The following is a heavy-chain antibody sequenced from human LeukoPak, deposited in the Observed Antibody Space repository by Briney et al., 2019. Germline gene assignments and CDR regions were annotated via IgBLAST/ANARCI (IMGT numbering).Heavy chain of an antibody. V-gene: IGHV3-23*01. CDR2: ITGTGGST. D-gene: IGHD4-23*01. CDR3: AKDPPILRWSFDY. Sequence: GGSLRLSCAASGFTLSTYAMSWVRRTPGKGLEWVSAITGTGGSTYYADSVKGRFTISRDNSKNKLYLQMNSLRAEDTAVYYCAKDPPILRWSFDYWGQGTLVTVSS. J-gene: IGHJ4*02. CDR1: GFTLSTYA.